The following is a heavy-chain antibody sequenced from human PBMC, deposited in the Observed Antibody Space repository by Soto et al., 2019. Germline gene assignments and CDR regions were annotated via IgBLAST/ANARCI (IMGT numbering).Heavy chain of an antibody. CDR3: ARDNCSSGTCYFNAFDF. CDR1: GYTFTRYG. Sequence: ASVKVSCKASGYTFTRYGIHWVRQAPGQRLEWMGWINAGSGDTKYSQKFQGRVTMTRETSATTAYMELSSLRSEDTAVYFCARDNCSSGTCYFNAFDFWGQGTMGTVSS. D-gene: IGHD2-15*01. V-gene: IGHV1-3*01. CDR2: INAGSGDT. J-gene: IGHJ3*01.